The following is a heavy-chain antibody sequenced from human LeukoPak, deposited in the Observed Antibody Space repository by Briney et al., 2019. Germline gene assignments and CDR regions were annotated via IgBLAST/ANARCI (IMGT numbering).Heavy chain of an antibody. D-gene: IGHD3-22*01. Sequence: GGSLRPSCAVSGITLSNYGMSWVRQAPGKGLEWVAGISDRGSRTNYADSVKGRFTISTDHPKNTLYLQMNSLRAEDTAVYFCAKRGVVTRVILVGFHKEAYYFDSWGQGALVTVSS. J-gene: IGHJ4*02. V-gene: IGHV3-23*01. CDR2: ISDRGSRT. CDR3: AKRGVVTRVILVGFHKEAYYFDS. CDR1: GITLSNYG.